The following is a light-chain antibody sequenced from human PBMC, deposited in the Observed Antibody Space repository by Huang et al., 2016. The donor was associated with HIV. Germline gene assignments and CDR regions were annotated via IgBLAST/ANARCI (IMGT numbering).Light chain of an antibody. CDR1: QSLRDTY. CDR3: LQYDRSPLT. CDR2: GAS. Sequence: EIVLTQSPGTLSLSPGETATFSCRASQSLRDTYIAWYQQRPGQAPRLLIYGASSRATDIPDRFSGSGSGTDFTLTINRLEPQDFAVYFCLQYDRSPLTFGGGTKVEL. J-gene: IGKJ4*01. V-gene: IGKV3-20*01.